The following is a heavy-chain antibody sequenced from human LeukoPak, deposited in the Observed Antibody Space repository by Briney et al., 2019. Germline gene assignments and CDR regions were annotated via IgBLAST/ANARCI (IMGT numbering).Heavy chain of an antibody. CDR1: GGSTSSYY. CDR2: IHYSGST. D-gene: IGHD1-26*01. V-gene: IGHV4-59*12. CDR3: ARRASGSYPDYFGY. Sequence: SETLSLTCTFSGGSTSSYYWSWIRQTPGKGLEWIGYIHYSGSTNYNPSLKRRVTISLATSKNQVSLRLHSVIVADTAVYYCARRASGSYPDYFGYWGQGTLVTVSS. J-gene: IGHJ4*02.